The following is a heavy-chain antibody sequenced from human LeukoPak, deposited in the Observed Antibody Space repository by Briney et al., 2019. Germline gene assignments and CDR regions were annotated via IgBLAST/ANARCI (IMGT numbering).Heavy chain of an antibody. J-gene: IGHJ4*02. CDR3: AVRSRHGVVRGVIINRFDY. V-gene: IGHV3-23*01. CDR2: ISGGGGST. Sequence: HPGGSLRLSCAASGFTFRSYAMSWVRQAPGKGLEWVSAISGGGGSTYYADSVKGRFTISRDNSKNTLYLQMNSLRAEDTAVYYCAVRSRHGVVRGVIINRFDYWGQGTLVTVSS. CDR1: GFTFRSYA. D-gene: IGHD3-10*01.